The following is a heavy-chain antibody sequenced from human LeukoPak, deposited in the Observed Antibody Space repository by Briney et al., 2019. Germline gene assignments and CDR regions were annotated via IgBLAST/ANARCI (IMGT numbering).Heavy chain of an antibody. CDR1: GGSFSGYY. CDR2: IYYSGST. CDR3: ARARVVRGTTNNYYFDY. Sequence: SETLSLTCAVYGGSFSGYYWSWIRQPPGKGLEWIGSIYYSGSTYYNPSLKSRVTISVDTSKNQFSLKLSSVTAADTAVYYCARARVVRGTTNNYYFDYWGQGTLVTVSS. V-gene: IGHV4-34*01. D-gene: IGHD3-10*01. J-gene: IGHJ4*02.